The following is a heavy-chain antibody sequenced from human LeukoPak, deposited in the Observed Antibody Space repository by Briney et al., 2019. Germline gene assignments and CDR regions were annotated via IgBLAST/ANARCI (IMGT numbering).Heavy chain of an antibody. D-gene: IGHD3-22*01. CDR3: ARAHGYSGRCYFDY. CDR1: GGSISSYY. CDR2: IYYSGST. J-gene: IGHJ4*02. Sequence: SETLSLTCTVSGGSISSYYWSWIRQPPGEGLEWIGYIYYSGSTNYNPSLKSRVTISVDTSKNQFSLKLSSVTAADTAVYYCARAHGYSGRCYFDYWGQGTLVTVSS. V-gene: IGHV4-59*08.